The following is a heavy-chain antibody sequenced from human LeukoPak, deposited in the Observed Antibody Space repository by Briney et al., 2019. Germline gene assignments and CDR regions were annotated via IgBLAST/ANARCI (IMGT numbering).Heavy chain of an antibody. D-gene: IGHD5-12*01. CDR3: AKHRGSGYEYYFDY. J-gene: IGHJ4*02. CDR2: ISNDRGST. CDR1: GFTFSGYA. V-gene: IGHV3-23*01. Sequence: PGGSLRLSCAASGFTFSGYAMSWVRQAPGKGLEWVSGISNDRGSTNYADSVKGRFTISRDNSKNTLYLQMNSLRAEDTAVYYCAKHRGSGYEYYFDYWGQGTLVTVSS.